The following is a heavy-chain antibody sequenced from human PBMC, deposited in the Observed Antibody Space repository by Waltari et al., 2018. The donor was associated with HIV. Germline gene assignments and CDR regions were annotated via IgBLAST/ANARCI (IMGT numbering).Heavy chain of an antibody. Sequence: EVQLVESGGGLVKRGGSLRLSCAASGVSFSDVWLNWVRQAPGQGLEWVGQIKSKTEGWTTDYAAPVKGRFTISRDDSKNMLFLEMNSLNTDDTASYYCTVGKSSGYYWGQGTLVTVSS. CDR2: IKSKTEGWTT. CDR3: TVGKSSGYY. CDR1: GVSFSDVW. J-gene: IGHJ4*02. V-gene: IGHV3-15*01. D-gene: IGHD3-22*01.